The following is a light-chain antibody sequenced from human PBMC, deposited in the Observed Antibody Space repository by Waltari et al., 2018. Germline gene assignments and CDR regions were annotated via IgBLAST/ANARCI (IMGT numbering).Light chain of an antibody. J-gene: IGKJ1*01. CDR2: GAS. V-gene: IGKV3-20*01. CDR3: QHYVSLPAT. CDR1: QSVGRT. Sequence: IVLTQSPGTLSLSPGERATLSCRASQSVGRTLAWYQQKPGQAPRLPIYGASIRATGIPDRFSGGGSGTDFSLGINRLEPEDFAVYYCQHYVSLPATFGQGTKVEIK.